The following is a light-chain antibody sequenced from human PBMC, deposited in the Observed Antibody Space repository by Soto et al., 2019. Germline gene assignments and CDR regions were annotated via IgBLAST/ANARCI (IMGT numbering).Light chain of an antibody. J-gene: IGKJ5*01. CDR3: QHSNNWSA. V-gene: IGKV3D-15*01. CDR1: QSVSNN. Sequence: EIMMTQSPATLSVSPGERATLSCRASQSVSNNFAWYQQKPGQAPRLLIFGASTRATGIPARFSGSGTGTEFTLTINSLQSEDIAVYYCQHSNNWSAFGQGTRLEIK. CDR2: GAS.